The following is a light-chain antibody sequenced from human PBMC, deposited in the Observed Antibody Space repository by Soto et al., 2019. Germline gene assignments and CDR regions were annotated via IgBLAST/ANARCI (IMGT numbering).Light chain of an antibody. V-gene: IGKV1-39*01. CDR1: QSLSDY. J-gene: IGKJ4*01. Sequence: DIQMTQSPSSLSADVGDRVTITCRASQSLSDYLNWYQQKPGKAPNLLIHGASTLQSGVPSRFSGGGSGTEFTLTISSLQPEDFATYYCQQSYDVRPSVGGGTKV. CDR2: GAS. CDR3: QQSYDVRPS.